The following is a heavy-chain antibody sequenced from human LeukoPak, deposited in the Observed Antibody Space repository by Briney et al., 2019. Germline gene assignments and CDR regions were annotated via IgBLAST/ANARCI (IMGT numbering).Heavy chain of an antibody. Sequence: GGSLRLSCAASGFTFSSYAMHWVRQAPGKGLEWVAVISYDGSNKYYADSVKGRFTISRDNSKNTLYLQMNSLRAEDTAVYYCARTYCSGGSCPFDHWGQGTLVTVSS. CDR2: ISYDGSNK. CDR3: ARTYCSGGSCPFDH. CDR1: GFTFSSYA. V-gene: IGHV3-30-3*01. D-gene: IGHD2-15*01. J-gene: IGHJ4*02.